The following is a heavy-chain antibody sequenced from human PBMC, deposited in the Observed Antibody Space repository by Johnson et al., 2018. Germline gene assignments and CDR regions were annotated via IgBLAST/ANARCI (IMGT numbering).Heavy chain of an antibody. Sequence: QVQLVESGGGVVQPGRSLRLSCAASGFTFSSYGMHWVRQAPGKGLEWVAVISYDGSKKYYADSVKGRFTISRDNSKNTLYLQRNSLRAEDTAVYYCAKDNPTTVVRIIVGYMDVWGKGTTVTVSS. CDR1: GFTFSSYG. J-gene: IGHJ6*03. CDR2: ISYDGSKK. V-gene: IGHV3-30*18. CDR3: AKDNPTTVVRIIVGYMDV. D-gene: IGHD4-23*01.